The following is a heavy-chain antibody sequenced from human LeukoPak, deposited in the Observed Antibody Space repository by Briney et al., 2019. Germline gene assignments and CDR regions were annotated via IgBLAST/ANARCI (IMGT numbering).Heavy chain of an antibody. CDR2: IQYDGSNK. J-gene: IGHJ4*02. D-gene: IGHD6-19*01. Sequence: HPGGSLRLSCAASGFTFTSYGMHWVRQAPGKGLEWVAFIQYDGSNKYYADSVKGRFTISRDISKNTLYLQMNSLRAEDTAVYYCAKRDTSGWPPVGLGYWGQGTLVTVSS. CDR3: AKRDTSGWPPVGLGY. V-gene: IGHV3-30*02. CDR1: GFTFTSYG.